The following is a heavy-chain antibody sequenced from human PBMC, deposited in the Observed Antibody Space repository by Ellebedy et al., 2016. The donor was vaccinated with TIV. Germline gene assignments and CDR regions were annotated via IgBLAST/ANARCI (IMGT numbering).Heavy chain of an antibody. Sequence: GESLKISCKDSGNSFSSSRIGWVRQMPGKGLEWMAMIYLGDYDTRYSPSFRGQVTISADRSSSTAFLHWSSLKASDTAMYYCARVGSWNEYDYWGQGTRVTVSS. J-gene: IGHJ4*02. CDR2: IYLGDYDT. V-gene: IGHV5-51*01. CDR1: GNSFSSSR. CDR3: ARVGSWNEYDY. D-gene: IGHD1-1*01.